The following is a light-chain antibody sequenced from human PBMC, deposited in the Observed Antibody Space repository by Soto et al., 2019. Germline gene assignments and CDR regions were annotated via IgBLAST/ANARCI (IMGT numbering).Light chain of an antibody. J-gene: IGKJ1*01. CDR2: AAS. Sequence: DIQMTQSPSSLSASVGDRVTITCRASQSISSYLNWYQQKPGKAPKLLIYAASSLQSGVPSRFSGSGSGTEFTLTISSLQPDDSATYYCQQYNSYSPWTFGQGTKV. CDR1: QSISSY. V-gene: IGKV1-5*01. CDR3: QQYNSYSPWT.